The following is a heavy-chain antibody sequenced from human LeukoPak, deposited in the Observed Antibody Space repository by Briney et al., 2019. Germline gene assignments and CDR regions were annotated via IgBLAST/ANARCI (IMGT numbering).Heavy chain of an antibody. J-gene: IGHJ4*02. CDR3: ARAFLVGAMFPFDY. V-gene: IGHV1-18*01. CDR1: GYTSTSYG. CDR2: ISAYNGNT. Sequence: GASVKVSCKASGYTSTSYGISWVRQAPGQGLEWMGWISAYNGNTNYAQKLQGRVTMTTDTSTSTAFMELRSLRSDDTAVYYCARAFLVGAMFPFDYWGQGTLVTVSS. D-gene: IGHD1-26*01.